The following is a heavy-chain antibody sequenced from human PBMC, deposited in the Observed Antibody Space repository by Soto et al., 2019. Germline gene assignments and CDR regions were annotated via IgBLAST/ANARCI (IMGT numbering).Heavy chain of an antibody. V-gene: IGHV4-34*01. J-gene: IGHJ6*03. D-gene: IGHD3-10*01. CDR2: INHSGST. Sequence: SETLSLTCAVYGGSFSGYYWGWIRQPPGKGLEWIGEINHSGSTNYNPSLKSRVTISVDTSKNQFSLKLSSVTAADTAVYYCARGRGYGSGSPGGYYYYYYMDVWGKGTTVTVSS. CDR1: GGSFSGYY. CDR3: ARGRGYGSGSPGGYYYYYYMDV.